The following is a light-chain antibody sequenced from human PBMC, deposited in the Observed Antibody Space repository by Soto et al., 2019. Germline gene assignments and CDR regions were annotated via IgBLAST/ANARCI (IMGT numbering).Light chain of an antibody. CDR3: KQYATSPRG. Sequence: DIVLTQSPGTVSLSPGERATLSCRASQSVSSNSLAWYQQKPGQAPRLLMYGASNRATGIPDRFSGSGSGTDFTLTISRLEAEDVAVYYCKQYATSPRGFGQGTEVEV. V-gene: IGKV3-20*01. CDR1: QSVSSNS. CDR2: GAS. J-gene: IGKJ1*01.